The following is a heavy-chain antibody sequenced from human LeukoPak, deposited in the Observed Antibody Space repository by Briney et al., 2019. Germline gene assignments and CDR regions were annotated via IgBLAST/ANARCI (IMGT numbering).Heavy chain of an antibody. D-gene: IGHD1-26*01. CDR2: ISSSSSYI. CDR1: GFTFSSYS. CDR3: ARGVPLNGGSYRSPWDAFDI. V-gene: IGHV3-21*01. J-gene: IGHJ3*02. Sequence: GGSLRLTCAASGFTFSSYSMNWVRQAPGKGLEWVSSISSSSSYIYYADSVKGRFTISRDNAKNSLYLQMNSLRAEDTAVYYCARGVPLNGGSYRSPWDAFDIWGQGTMVTVSS.